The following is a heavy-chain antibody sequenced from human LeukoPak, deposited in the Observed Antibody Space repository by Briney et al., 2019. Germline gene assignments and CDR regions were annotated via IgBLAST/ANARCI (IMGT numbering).Heavy chain of an antibody. CDR3: ARDPYNWNDGTFDY. V-gene: IGHV1-2*06. Sequence: GASVKVSCKASGYTFTTYKMHWVRQAPGQGLEWMGRINPNSGGTNYAQKFQGRVTMTRDTSINTAHMELSGLRSDDTAVYYCARDPYNWNDGTFDYWGQGTLVTVSS. J-gene: IGHJ4*02. CDR1: GYTFTTYK. D-gene: IGHD1-1*01. CDR2: INPNSGGT.